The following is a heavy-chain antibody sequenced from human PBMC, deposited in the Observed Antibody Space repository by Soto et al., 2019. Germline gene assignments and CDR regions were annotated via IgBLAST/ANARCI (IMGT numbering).Heavy chain of an antibody. CDR3: ARGAIVVPAGDWRWLQLDYYYYGMDV. Sequence: VASVKVSCKASGYTFTSYDINWVRQATGQGLEWMGWMNPNSGNTGYAQKFQGRVTMTRNTSISTAYMELSSLRSEDTAVYYCARGAIVVPAGDWRWLQLDYYYYGMDVWGQGTTVTVSS. D-gene: IGHD2-2*01. CDR2: MNPNSGNT. V-gene: IGHV1-8*01. CDR1: GYTFTSYD. J-gene: IGHJ6*02.